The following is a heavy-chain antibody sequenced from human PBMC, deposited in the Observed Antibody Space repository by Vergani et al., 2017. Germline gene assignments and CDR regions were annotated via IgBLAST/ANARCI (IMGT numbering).Heavy chain of an antibody. V-gene: IGHV4-59*01. CDR2: IYYSGST. CDR1: GGSISSYY. Sequence: QVQLQESGPGLVKPSETLSLTCTVSGGSISSYYWSWIRQPPGKGLEWIGYIYYSGSTNYNPSLKSRVTISVDTSKNQFSLKLSSVTAADTAVYYCAILGGYHDYWGHGTLVTVSS. J-gene: IGHJ4*01. CDR3: AILGGYHDY. D-gene: IGHD3-22*01.